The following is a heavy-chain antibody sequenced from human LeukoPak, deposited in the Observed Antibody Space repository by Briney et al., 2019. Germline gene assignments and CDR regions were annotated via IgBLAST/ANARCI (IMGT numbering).Heavy chain of an antibody. CDR2: IYHSGST. V-gene: IGHV4-59*12. Sequence: KPSETLSLTCTVSGDSISTYYWSWIRQSAGKGLEWIGYIYHSGSTYYNPSLKSRVTISVDRSKNQFSLKLSSVTAADTAVYYCARDSSGYIDYWGQGTLVTVSS. J-gene: IGHJ4*02. CDR1: GDSISTYY. CDR3: ARDSSGYIDY. D-gene: IGHD3-22*01.